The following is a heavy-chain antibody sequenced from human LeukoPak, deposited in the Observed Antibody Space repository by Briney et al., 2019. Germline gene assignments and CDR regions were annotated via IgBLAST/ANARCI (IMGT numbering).Heavy chain of an antibody. D-gene: IGHD6-13*01. CDR2: INHSGGT. J-gene: IGHJ4*02. V-gene: IGHV4-34*01. CDR1: GGSFSGYY. Sequence: SETLSLTCAVYGGSFSGYYWSWIRQPPGKGLEWIGEINHSGGTNYNPSLKSRVTISVDTSKNQFSLKLSSVTAADTAVYYCARDGIAAAGTYHYWGQGTLVTVSS. CDR3: ARDGIAAAGTYHY.